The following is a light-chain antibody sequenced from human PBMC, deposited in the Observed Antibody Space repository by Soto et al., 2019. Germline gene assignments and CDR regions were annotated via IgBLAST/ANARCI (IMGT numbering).Light chain of an antibody. Sequence: QSVLTRPASVSGSPGQSVTISCTGTSGDIGPYKFVSWFQQHPGKAPKLIIFDGTNRPSGVSHRFSGSKSGNTAFLTISGLQPEDEAMYFCSSSTNTTTLVIFGGGTKVTVL. J-gene: IGLJ2*01. CDR3: SSSTNTTTLVI. CDR1: SGDIGPYKF. V-gene: IGLV2-14*03. CDR2: DGT.